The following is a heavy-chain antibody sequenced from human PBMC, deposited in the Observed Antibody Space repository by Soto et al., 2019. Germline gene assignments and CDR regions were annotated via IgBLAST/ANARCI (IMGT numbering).Heavy chain of an antibody. CDR2: IIPIFGTA. CDR3: ARDLYSNYYYYYGMDV. J-gene: IGHJ6*02. CDR1: GGTFSSYA. V-gene: IGHV1-69*06. Sequence: QVQLVQSGAEVKKPGSSVKVSCKASGGTFSSYAISWVRQAPGQGLEWMGGIIPIFGTANYAQKFQGRVTITADKSTSTAYMELSSLRSEDTAMYYCARDLYSNYYYYYGMDVWGQGTTVTVSS. D-gene: IGHD4-4*01.